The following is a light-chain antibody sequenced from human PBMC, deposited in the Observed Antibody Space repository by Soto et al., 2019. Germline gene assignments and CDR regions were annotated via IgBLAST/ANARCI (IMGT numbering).Light chain of an antibody. V-gene: IGKV3-11*01. CDR3: QQRSNWPPEVT. CDR1: QSVRSS. Sequence: EIVLTQSPDTLSLSPGERATLSCRASQSVRSSLAWYQQKPGQAPRLLIYDASNRATGIPDRFSGSGSGTDFTLTISSLEPEDFAVYYCQQRSNWPPEVTFGPGTKVDIK. J-gene: IGKJ3*01. CDR2: DAS.